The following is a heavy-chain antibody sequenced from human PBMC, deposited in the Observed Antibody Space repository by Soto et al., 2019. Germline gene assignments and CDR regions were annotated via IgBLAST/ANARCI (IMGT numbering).Heavy chain of an antibody. CDR3: EYGSGSYLHYFED. V-gene: IGHV1-69-2*01. Sequence: EVQRVQSGAEVKKPGATVKISCKVSGYTFTDNYVHWVQRAPEKGLEWLGLVDPEESETIYAEKFQVRVTITADTSTDTAYMELSSLRSEDTGVYYCEYGSGSYLHYFEDWGQGTLVTVSS. CDR1: GYTFTDNY. J-gene: IGHJ4*02. CDR2: VDPEESET. D-gene: IGHD3-10*01.